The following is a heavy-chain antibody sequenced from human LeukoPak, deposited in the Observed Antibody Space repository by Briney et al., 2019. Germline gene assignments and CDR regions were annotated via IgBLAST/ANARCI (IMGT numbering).Heavy chain of an antibody. V-gene: IGHV3-23*01. Sequence: GGSLRLSCAASGFMFSNYAMSWVRQAPGKGLEWVSGISGSGETTYYSDSEKGRFTISRDNSRNTLYLHMNSLRAEDTAVYFCARESFKALAGHLDSWGQGSLVTVSS. CDR1: GFMFSNYA. CDR2: ISGSGETT. CDR3: ARESFKALAGHLDS. D-gene: IGHD6-19*01. J-gene: IGHJ4*02.